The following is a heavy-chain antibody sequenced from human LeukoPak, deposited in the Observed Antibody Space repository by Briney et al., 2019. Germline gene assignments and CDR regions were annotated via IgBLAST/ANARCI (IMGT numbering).Heavy chain of an antibody. CDR1: GGSISGYY. D-gene: IGHD2-15*01. CDR3: ARAGQGYCSGSSCFDY. J-gene: IGHJ4*02. Sequence: SETLSLTCTVSGGSISGYYWSWIRQPPGKGLEWIGYIYYSGSTNYNPSLKSRVTISLDTSKNQFSLKLSSVTAADTAVYYCARAGQGYCSGSSCFDYWGQGTLVTVSS. V-gene: IGHV4-59*01. CDR2: IYYSGST.